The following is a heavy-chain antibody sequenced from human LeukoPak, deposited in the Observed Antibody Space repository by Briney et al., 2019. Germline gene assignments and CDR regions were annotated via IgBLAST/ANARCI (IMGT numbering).Heavy chain of an antibody. CDR3: ARATMVRGVAY. Sequence: PSETLSLTCAVYGGSFSGYYWSWIRQPPGKGLEWIGEINHSGGTNYNPSLKSRVTISVDTSKNQFSLKLSSVTAADTAVYYCARATMVRGVAYWGQGTLVTVSS. CDR1: GGSFSGYY. J-gene: IGHJ4*02. V-gene: IGHV4-34*01. CDR2: INHSGGT. D-gene: IGHD3-10*01.